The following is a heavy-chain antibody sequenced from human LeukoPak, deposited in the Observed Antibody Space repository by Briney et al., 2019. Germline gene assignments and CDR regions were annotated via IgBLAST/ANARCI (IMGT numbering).Heavy chain of an antibody. CDR2: INRDGSST. V-gene: IGHV3-74*01. Sequence: GGSLRLSCAASGFTFSSYWMQWVRQAPGKGLVWVSRINRDGSSTSYADSVQGRFTISRDNAKNTLYLQMNSLRAEDTAVYYCAREGPTVTTHMDVWGKGTTVPVSS. D-gene: IGHD4-17*01. CDR1: GFTFSSYW. J-gene: IGHJ6*03. CDR3: AREGPTVTTHMDV.